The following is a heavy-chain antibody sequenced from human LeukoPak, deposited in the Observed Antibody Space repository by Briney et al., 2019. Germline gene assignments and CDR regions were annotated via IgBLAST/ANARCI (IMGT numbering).Heavy chain of an antibody. CDR1: GGSISSYY. CDR2: IYTSGST. V-gene: IGHV4-4*09. D-gene: IGHD2-2*01. J-gene: IGHJ5*02. CDR3: ARHKFYASRNWFDP. Sequence: SETRSLTCTVSGGSISSYYWSWLRQPPGKGLEWIGYIYTSGSTNYNPSLKSRVTISVDTSKNQSSLKLSSVTAADTAVYYCARHKFYASRNWFDPWGQGTLVTVSS.